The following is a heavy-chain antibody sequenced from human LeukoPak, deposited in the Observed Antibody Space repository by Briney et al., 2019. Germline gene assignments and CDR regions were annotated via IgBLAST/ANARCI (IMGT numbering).Heavy chain of an antibody. CDR2: VYYSGGT. Sequence: PSETLSLTCTVSGDSISGYYWSWIRQPPGKGLEWIGNVYYSGGTNYNPSLKSRVTISVDTSKNQFSLKLSSVTAADTAVYYCARKCSGGSCYSLEAFDIWGQGTMVTVSS. J-gene: IGHJ3*02. V-gene: IGHV4-59*12. CDR1: GDSISGYY. CDR3: ARKCSGGSCYSLEAFDI. D-gene: IGHD2-15*01.